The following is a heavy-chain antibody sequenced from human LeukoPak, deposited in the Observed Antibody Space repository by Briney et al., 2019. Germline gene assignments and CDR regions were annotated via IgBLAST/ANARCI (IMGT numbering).Heavy chain of an antibody. V-gene: IGHV1-18*01. CDR1: GYTFTSYG. CDR2: ISAYKGNT. Sequence: ASVKVSCKASGYTFTSYGISWVRQAPGQGLEWMGWISAYKGNTNYAQKLQGRVTMTTDTSTSTAYMELRSLRSDDTAVYHCARDQGYYDFWSGYFFRCWFDPWGQGTLVTVSS. J-gene: IGHJ5*02. CDR3: ARDQGYYDFWSGYFFRCWFDP. D-gene: IGHD3-3*01.